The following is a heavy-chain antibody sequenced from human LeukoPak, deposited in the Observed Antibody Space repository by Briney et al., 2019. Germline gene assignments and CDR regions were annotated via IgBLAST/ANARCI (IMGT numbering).Heavy chain of an antibody. CDR3: ARDVGYCSGGSCYSDY. D-gene: IGHD2-15*01. CDR1: GYRFTTYW. CDR2: IYPSDSDT. V-gene: IGHV5-51*01. J-gene: IGHJ4*02. Sequence: GEPLKISCKGSGYRFTTYWIGWVRQMPGKGLEWMGIIYPSDSDTRYSPSFQGQVTLSVDKSIGTAYLQWNSLKASDTAMYYCARDVGYCSGGSCYSDYWGQGTLVTVSS.